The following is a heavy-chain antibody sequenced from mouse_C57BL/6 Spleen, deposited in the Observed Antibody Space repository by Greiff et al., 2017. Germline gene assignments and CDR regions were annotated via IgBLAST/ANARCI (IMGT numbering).Heavy chain of an antibody. CDR2: IYPSDSET. D-gene: IGHD2-4*01. CDR3: ARSDYYDSPYAMDY. Sequence: QVQLQQPGAELVRPGSSVKLSCKASGYTFTSYWMDWVKQRPGQGLEWIGNIYPSDSETHYNQKFTDKATLTVDKSSSTAYMQLSSLTSEDSAVYYCARSDYYDSPYAMDYWGQGTSVTVSS. CDR1: GYTFTSYW. J-gene: IGHJ4*01. V-gene: IGHV1-61*01.